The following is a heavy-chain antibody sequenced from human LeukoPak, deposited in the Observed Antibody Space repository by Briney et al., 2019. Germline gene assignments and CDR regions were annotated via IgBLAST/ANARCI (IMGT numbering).Heavy chain of an antibody. V-gene: IGHV3-33*01. J-gene: IGHJ3*02. Sequence: GGSLRLSCAASGFTFSNYGVHWVRQAPGKGLEWVAVIRYDGSTKYYADSVKGRFAISRDNSKNTLYLQMNSLRAEDTAVYYCTRDNYYDSSAYSYDAFDIWGQGTMVTVSS. CDR2: IRYDGSTK. D-gene: IGHD3-22*01. CDR1: GFTFSNYG. CDR3: TRDNYYDSSAYSYDAFDI.